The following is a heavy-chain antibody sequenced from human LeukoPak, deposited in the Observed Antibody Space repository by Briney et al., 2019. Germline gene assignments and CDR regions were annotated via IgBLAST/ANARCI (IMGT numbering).Heavy chain of an antibody. Sequence: GESLQISCKGSGYSFTNYWIGWVRQVPGQGLEYMGIIFPDDSDTRYSPSFQGQVTITADRFINTAYLQWSSLKASDTAVYFCARQIINYDIEDAFDVWGQGTMVTVSS. J-gene: IGHJ3*01. V-gene: IGHV5-51*01. CDR2: IFPDDSDT. CDR1: GYSFTNYW. CDR3: ARQIINYDIEDAFDV. D-gene: IGHD3-22*01.